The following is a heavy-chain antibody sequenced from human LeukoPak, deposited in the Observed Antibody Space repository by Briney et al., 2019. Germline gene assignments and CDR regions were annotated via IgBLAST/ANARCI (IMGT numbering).Heavy chain of an antibody. J-gene: IGHJ4*02. CDR1: GFTFSSYG. CDR2: IRYDGSNK. Sequence: GGSLRLSCAASGFTFSSYGMHWVRQAPGKGLEWVSFIRYDGSNKYYADSVKGRFTISRDNSKNTLYLQMNSLRAEDTAVYYCARSGSERWQLVDYWGQGTLVTVSS. V-gene: IGHV3-30*02. CDR3: ARSGSERWQLVDY. D-gene: IGHD6-6*01.